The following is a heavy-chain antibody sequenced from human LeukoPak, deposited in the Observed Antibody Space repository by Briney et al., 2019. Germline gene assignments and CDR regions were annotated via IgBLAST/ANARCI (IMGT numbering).Heavy chain of an antibody. CDR1: GVTVSSNY. D-gene: IGHD3-22*01. CDR3: ARSPYDSSGYLDY. CDR2: IYSGGST. Sequence: GGSLRLSCAASGVTVSSNYMSWVRQAPGKGLEWVSVIYSGGSTYYADSVKGRFTISRDNSKNTLYLQMNSLRAEDTAVYYCARSPYDSSGYLDYWGQGTLVTVSS. V-gene: IGHV3-53*01. J-gene: IGHJ4*02.